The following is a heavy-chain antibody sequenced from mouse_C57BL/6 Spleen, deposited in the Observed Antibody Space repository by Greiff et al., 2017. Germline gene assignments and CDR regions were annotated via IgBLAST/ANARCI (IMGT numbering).Heavy chain of an antibody. CDR1: GYTFTDYE. CDR3: TRKLLYAMDY. Sequence: LQESGAELVRPGASVTLSCKASGYTFTDYEMHWVKQTPVHGLEWIGAIDPETGGTAYNQKFKGKAILTADKSSRTAYMELRSLTSEDSAVYYCTRKLLYAMDYWGQGTSVTVSS. V-gene: IGHV1-15*01. J-gene: IGHJ4*01. CDR2: IDPETGGT.